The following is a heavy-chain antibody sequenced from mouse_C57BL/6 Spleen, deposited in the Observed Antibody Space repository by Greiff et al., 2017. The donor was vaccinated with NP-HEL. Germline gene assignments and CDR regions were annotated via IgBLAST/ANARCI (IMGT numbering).Heavy chain of an antibody. V-gene: IGHV1-39*01. D-gene: IGHD2-2*01. CDR3: ARSRSIYYGYDVDY. Sequence: EVQLQQSGPELVKPGASVKISCKASGYSFTDYNMHWVTQRTGKSLEWIGVINPNYGTTRYNQKFKGKATLTVDQSSSTTYMHLNSLTSEDSAVYYYARSRSIYYGYDVDYWGQGTTLTVSS. J-gene: IGHJ2*01. CDR1: GYSFTDYN. CDR2: INPNYGTT.